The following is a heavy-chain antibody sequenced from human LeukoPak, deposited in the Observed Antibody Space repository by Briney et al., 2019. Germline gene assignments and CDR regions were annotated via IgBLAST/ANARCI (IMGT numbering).Heavy chain of an antibody. J-gene: IGHJ4*02. D-gene: IGHD6-19*01. V-gene: IGHV3-38-3*01. CDR3: AREDWAVAGPFDY. CDR2: ISGGST. Sequence: PGGSLRLSCAASGFTVSSNEMSWVRQAPGKGLEWVSSISGGSTYYADSRKGRFTISRDNAKNSLYLQMNSLRAEDTAVYYCAREDWAVAGPFDYWGQGTLVTVSS. CDR1: GFTVSSNE.